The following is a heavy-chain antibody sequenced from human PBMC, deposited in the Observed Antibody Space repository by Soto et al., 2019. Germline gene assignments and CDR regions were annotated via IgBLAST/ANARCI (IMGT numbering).Heavy chain of an antibody. J-gene: IGHJ4*02. V-gene: IGHV1-8*01. Sequence: QVQLVQSGAEVKKPGASVKVSCKASGYTFTSYDINWVRQATGQGLEWMGWMNPNSGNTGYAQKFQGRVTMTGNTSISTAYVELSSLRCEDTAVYYCARGPLGDGVSGLYYFDYWGQGTLVTVSS. CDR1: GYTFTSYD. CDR2: MNPNSGNT. CDR3: ARGPLGDGVSGLYYFDY. D-gene: IGHD2-15*01.